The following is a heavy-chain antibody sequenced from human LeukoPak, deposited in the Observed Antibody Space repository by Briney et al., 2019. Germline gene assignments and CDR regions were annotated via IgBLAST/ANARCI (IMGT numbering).Heavy chain of an antibody. V-gene: IGHV3-7*01. Sequence: PGGSLRLSCAASGFTFSSYWMSRVRQAPGKGLEWVANIKQDGSEKYYVDSVKGRFTISRDNAKNSLYLQMNSLRAEDTAVYYCAREALVVTAILYYFDYWGQGTLVTVSS. D-gene: IGHD2-21*02. CDR2: IKQDGSEK. CDR3: AREALVVTAILYYFDY. J-gene: IGHJ4*02. CDR1: GFTFSSYW.